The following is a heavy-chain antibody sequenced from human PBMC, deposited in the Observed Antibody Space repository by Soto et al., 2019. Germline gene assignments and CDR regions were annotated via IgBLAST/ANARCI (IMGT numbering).Heavy chain of an antibody. J-gene: IGHJ6*03. Sequence: PLETLSLTCTVSSGSISSSSYFWGWIRQPPGKGLEWIGNIYYSGSTYYNPSLKSRVTISVDTSKNQFSLKLSSVTAADTAVYYCARVLRDYPFYYYYMDVWGKGTTVTVSS. CDR1: SGSISSSSYF. V-gene: IGHV4-39*01. D-gene: IGHD3-10*01. CDR3: ARVLRDYPFYYYYMDV. CDR2: IYYSGST.